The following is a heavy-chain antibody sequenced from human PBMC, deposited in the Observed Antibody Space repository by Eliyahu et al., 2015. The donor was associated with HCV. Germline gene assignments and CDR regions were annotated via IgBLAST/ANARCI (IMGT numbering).Heavy chain of an antibody. CDR1: GFTFSSCG. CDR2: IWYDGSNK. Sequence: QVQLVESGGGVVQPGRSLRLSCAASGFTFSSCGMHWVRQAPGKGLEWVAVIWYDGSNKYYADSVKGRFTISRDNSKNTLYLQMNSLRAEDTAVYYCARDRRLATKAYWYFDLWGRGTLVTVSS. J-gene: IGHJ2*01. D-gene: IGHD5-24*01. V-gene: IGHV3-33*01. CDR3: ARDRRLATKAYWYFDL.